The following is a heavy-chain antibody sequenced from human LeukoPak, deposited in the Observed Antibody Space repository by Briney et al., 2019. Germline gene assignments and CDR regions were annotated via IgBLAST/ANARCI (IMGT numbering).Heavy chain of an antibody. CDR2: ISSNGGST. CDR1: GFTFSSYA. CDR3: ARDLMYWFDP. V-gene: IGHV3-64*01. Sequence: SGGSLRLSCAASGFTFSSYAMHWVRQAPGKGLEYVSAISSNGGSTYYANSVKGRFTISRDNSKNTLYLQMGSLRAEDMAVYYCARDLMYWFDPWGQGTLVTVSS. J-gene: IGHJ5*02.